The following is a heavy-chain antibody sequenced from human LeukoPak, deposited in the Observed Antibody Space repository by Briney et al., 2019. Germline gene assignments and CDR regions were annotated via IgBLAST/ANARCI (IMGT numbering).Heavy chain of an antibody. CDR1: GFTVSRNY. CDR3: ATSRRDSTPTPYYFDY. V-gene: IGHV3-53*01. CDR2: IYSGGST. J-gene: IGHJ4*02. Sequence: GGSLRLSCAASGFTVSRNYMSWVRQATGKGLEWVSVIYSGGSTYYADSVKGRFTISRDNSKNTLYLQMKSLRAEDAAVYYCATSRRDSTPTPYYFDYWGGGTVVAVSS. D-gene: IGHD6-13*01.